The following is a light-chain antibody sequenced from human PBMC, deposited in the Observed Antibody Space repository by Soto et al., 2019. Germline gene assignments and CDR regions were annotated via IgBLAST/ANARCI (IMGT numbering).Light chain of an antibody. V-gene: IGKV1-9*01. J-gene: IGKJ1*01. CDR3: QGHSTYPRT. CDR1: QGISTY. Sequence: DVQLTQSPSFLSASVGDTVTITCRASQGISTYLAWYQQKPGKAPKNLIYGASTLQSGVPSRFSGSGSGTEFTLTISSLQPEDFATYYCQGHSTYPRTFGPGTNVDIK. CDR2: GAS.